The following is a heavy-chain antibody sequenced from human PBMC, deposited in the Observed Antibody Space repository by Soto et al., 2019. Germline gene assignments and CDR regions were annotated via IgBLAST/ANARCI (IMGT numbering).Heavy chain of an antibody. J-gene: IGHJ4*02. CDR3: VRVGVGIGNHFDS. Sequence: QVQLQESGPGLVKPSETLSLTCSVSNGSISGFYWTWIRQPPGKILEWIGYIHYSGRTAYNPSLTSRATMSVDTSKNQFSLNLKSIPAADTAVYYCVRVGVGIGNHFDSWGRGTLVTVSS. V-gene: IGHV4-59*12. CDR2: IHYSGRT. D-gene: IGHD1-26*01. CDR1: NGSISGFY.